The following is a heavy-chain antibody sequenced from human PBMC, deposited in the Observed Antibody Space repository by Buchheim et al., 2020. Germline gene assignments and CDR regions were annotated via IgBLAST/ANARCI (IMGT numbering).Heavy chain of an antibody. CDR1: GGSISNSDSYY. Sequence: QQQLQESGPGLVKPSETLSLTCTVSGGSISNSDSYYWGWIRQPPGKGLEWIGSIYYGGSTYYNPSLKSRVTISVDTSKNQFSLKLSSVTAADTAVYYCARSNYYYDSSVGPRPTLYWYFDLWGRGTL. J-gene: IGHJ2*01. CDR2: IYYGGST. D-gene: IGHD3-22*01. V-gene: IGHV4-39*07. CDR3: ARSNYYYDSSVGPRPTLYWYFDL.